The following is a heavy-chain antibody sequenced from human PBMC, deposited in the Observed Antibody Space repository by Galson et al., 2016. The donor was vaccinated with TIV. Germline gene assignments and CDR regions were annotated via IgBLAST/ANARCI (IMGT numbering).Heavy chain of an antibody. D-gene: IGHD1-7*01. CDR2: IKNKIDGGTT. CDR1: GFTFSNVW. V-gene: IGHV3-15*01. Sequence: SLRLSCAASGFTFSNVWMNWFRQAPGMGLEWVGRIKNKIDGGTTDYGAPVKGRFTISRDDSKSTAYLQMNSLNSEDTGVYYCATWDYHDNWFHPCGQGTLVTVSS. J-gene: IGHJ5*02. CDR3: ATWDYHDNWFHP.